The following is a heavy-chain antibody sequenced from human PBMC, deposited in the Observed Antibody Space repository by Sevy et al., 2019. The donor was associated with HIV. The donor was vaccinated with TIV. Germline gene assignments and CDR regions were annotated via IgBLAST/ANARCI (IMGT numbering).Heavy chain of an antibody. J-gene: IGHJ6*02. CDR1: GYTLTKLP. V-gene: IGHV1-24*01. D-gene: IGHD3-3*01. Sequence: ASVKVSCEVSGYTLTKLPMHWVRQAPGKGLEWMGGFDPEDGETIYAQRFQGRVTMTEDTSTDTAYMELSSLRSEDTAVYYCATLDFWSENPFYGTDVWGQGTTVTVSS. CDR3: ATLDFWSENPFYGTDV. CDR2: FDPEDGET.